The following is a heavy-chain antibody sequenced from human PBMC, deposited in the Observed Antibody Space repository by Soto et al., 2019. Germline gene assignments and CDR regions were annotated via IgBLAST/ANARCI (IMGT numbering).Heavy chain of an antibody. CDR1: GGSISSYY. V-gene: IGHV4-59*01. CDR2: IYYSGST. Sequence: SETLSLTCTVSGGSISSYYWGWIRQPPGKGLEWIGYIYYSGSTNYNPSLKSRVTISVDTSKNQLSLKLSSVAAADTAVYYCARGYLGDLLYYDFWSGYDYWGQGTLVTVSS. CDR3: ARGYLGDLLYYDFWSGYDY. J-gene: IGHJ4*02. D-gene: IGHD3-3*01.